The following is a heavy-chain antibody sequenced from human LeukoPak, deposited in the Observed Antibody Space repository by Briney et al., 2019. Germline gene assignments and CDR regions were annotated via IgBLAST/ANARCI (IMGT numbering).Heavy chain of an antibody. D-gene: IGHD3-10*01. Sequence: PSETLSLTCAVSGYSISSGYYWGWIRQPPGKGLEWIASMYHSGITYYNSSLKSRATISVDTSKNQFSLKLNSVTAADTSVYYCARLTPGKNWFDPWGHGTLVTVSS. CDR3: ARLTPGKNWFDP. J-gene: IGHJ5*02. CDR2: MYHSGIT. V-gene: IGHV4-38-2*01. CDR1: GYSISSGYY.